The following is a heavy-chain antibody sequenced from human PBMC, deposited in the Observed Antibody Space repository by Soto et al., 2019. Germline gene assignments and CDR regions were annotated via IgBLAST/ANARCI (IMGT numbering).Heavy chain of an antibody. Sequence: QVQLQQWGAGLLKPSETLSLTCAVYGGSFSGYYWSWIRQPPGKGLEWIGEINHSGSTNYNPSLMGXXSXQXXTPKIQFSLKLSSVTAADTAVYYCATGPTMNWFDPWGQGTLVTVSS. V-gene: IGHV4-34*01. CDR3: ATGPTMNWFDP. CDR2: INHSGST. CDR1: GGSFSGYY. J-gene: IGHJ5*02.